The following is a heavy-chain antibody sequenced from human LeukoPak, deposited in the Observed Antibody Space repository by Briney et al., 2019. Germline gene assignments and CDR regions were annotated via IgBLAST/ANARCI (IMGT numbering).Heavy chain of an antibody. CDR3: ARETNWTPDY. J-gene: IGHJ4*02. CDR2: IKGDGSEI. V-gene: IGHV3-7*05. D-gene: IGHD1-1*01. CDR1: AFTFSDNW. Sequence: PGGSLRLSCAVSAFTFSDNWMSWVRHPPGKGLEWVANIKGDGSEIYYMDSVKGRFTISRDNAKNSLYLQMNSLTAEDAAVYYCARETNWTPDYWGQGTLVTVSS.